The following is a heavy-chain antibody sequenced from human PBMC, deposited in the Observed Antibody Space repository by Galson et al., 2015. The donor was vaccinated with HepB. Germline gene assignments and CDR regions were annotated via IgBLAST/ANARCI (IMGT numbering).Heavy chain of an antibody. CDR2: IWYDGSNK. J-gene: IGHJ6*02. CDR3: AREWGEWLFIRGDHYGMDV. CDR1: GFTFSSYG. Sequence: SLRLSCAASGFTFSSYGMHWVRQAPGKGLEWVAVIWYDGSNKYYADSVKGRFTISRDNSKNTLYLQMNSLRAEDTAVYYCAREWGEWLFIRGDHYGMDVWGQGTTVTVSS. D-gene: IGHD3-3*01. V-gene: IGHV3-33*01.